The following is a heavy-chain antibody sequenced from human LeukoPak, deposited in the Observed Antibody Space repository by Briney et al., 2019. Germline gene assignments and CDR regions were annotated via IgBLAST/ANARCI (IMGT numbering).Heavy chain of an antibody. J-gene: IGHJ4*02. CDR2: IYPGDSDT. Sequence: GESLKISCKGSGYSFTSYWIGWVRQMPGKGLEWMGIIYPGDSDTRYSPSFQGQVTISADKSISTAYLQWSSLKASDTAMYYCARRGDSSGYYYGHFDYWGQGTLVTVSS. V-gene: IGHV5-51*01. CDR3: ARRGDSSGYYYGHFDY. D-gene: IGHD3-22*01. CDR1: GYSFTSYW.